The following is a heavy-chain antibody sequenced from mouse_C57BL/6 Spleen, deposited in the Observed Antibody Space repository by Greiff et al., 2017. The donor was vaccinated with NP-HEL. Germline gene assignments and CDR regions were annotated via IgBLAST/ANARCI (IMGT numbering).Heavy chain of an antibody. CDR2: ISSGGDYI. CDR1: GFTFSSYA. Sequence: DVHLVESGEGLVKPGGSLKLSCAASGFTFSSYAMSWVRQTPEKRLEWVAYISSGGDYIYYADTVKGRFTISRDNARNTLYLQMSSLKSEDTAMYYWTREHDYGGGRFAYWGQGTLSLSLQ. CDR3: TREHDYGGGRFAY. V-gene: IGHV5-9-1*02. D-gene: IGHD2-4*01. J-gene: IGHJ3*01.